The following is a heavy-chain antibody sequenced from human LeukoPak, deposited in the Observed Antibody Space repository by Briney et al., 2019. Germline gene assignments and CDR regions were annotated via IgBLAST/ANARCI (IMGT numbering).Heavy chain of an antibody. CDR3: ASQMSGTSVSY. CDR1: GDSITRYY. Sequence: SETLSLTCTVSGDSITRYYWSWIRRPPGKGLEWIGYINNSGGTSYNPSLKSRVTISLDTSKNQFSLKLNSVTTTDTAVYYCASQMSGTSVSYWGQGTLVTVSS. D-gene: IGHD2-2*01. CDR2: INNSGGT. V-gene: IGHV4-59*08. J-gene: IGHJ4*02.